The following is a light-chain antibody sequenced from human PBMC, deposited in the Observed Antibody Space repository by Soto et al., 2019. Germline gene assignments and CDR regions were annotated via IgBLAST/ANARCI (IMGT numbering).Light chain of an antibody. J-gene: IGKJ1*01. CDR3: QQSYSTPQT. V-gene: IGKV1-39*01. CDR1: QSISNY. CDR2: GAS. Sequence: DSQMTQSPSALSASVGDRVTITCRASQSISNYLNWYQQKPGKAPKLLIYGASSLQSGVPSRFSGSGSGTDFTLTISSLQPEDFATYYCQQSYSTPQTFGQGTKVDIK.